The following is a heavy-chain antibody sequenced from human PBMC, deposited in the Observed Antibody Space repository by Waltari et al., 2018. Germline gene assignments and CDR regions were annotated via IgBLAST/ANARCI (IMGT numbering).Heavy chain of an antibody. CDR3: ARGAGGSGSYYHYYFDY. CDR1: GYTFTSYA. J-gene: IGHJ4*02. Sequence: QVQLVQSGAEVKKPGASVKVSCKASGYTFTSYAMHWVRQAPGQRLEWMGWINAGNGNTKYSQKFQGRVTITRDTSASTAYMELSNLRSEDTAVYYCARGAGGSGSYYHYYFDYWGQGTLVTVSS. D-gene: IGHD3-10*01. CDR2: INAGNGNT. V-gene: IGHV1-3*01.